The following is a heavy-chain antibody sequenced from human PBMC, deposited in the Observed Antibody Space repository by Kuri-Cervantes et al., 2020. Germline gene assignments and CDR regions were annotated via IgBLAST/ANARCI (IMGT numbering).Heavy chain of an antibody. CDR1: GYTFTSYH. CDR2: INPSDGSI. J-gene: IGHJ4*02. D-gene: IGHD5-12*01. V-gene: IGHV1-46*01. Sequence: ASVKVSCKASGYTFTSYHVNWVRQAPGQGLEWMGLINPSDGSIYYAQKFQGRVTMTTDTSTSTAYMELRSLRSDDTAVYYCARDQGGYDPYYFDYWGQGTLVTVSS. CDR3: ARDQGGYDPYYFDY.